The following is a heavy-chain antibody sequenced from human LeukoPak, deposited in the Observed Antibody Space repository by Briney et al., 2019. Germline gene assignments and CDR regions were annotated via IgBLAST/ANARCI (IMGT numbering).Heavy chain of an antibody. CDR2: IYDGGST. Sequence: GGSLRLSCAASGITISTNHMSWVRQAPGKGLEWVSVIYDGGSTYYADSVKGRFIISRDNSKITLYLEMNSLRAEDTAVYYCARFYGVPGGWFDPWGQGTLVTVSS. D-gene: IGHD4-17*01. J-gene: IGHJ5*02. CDR3: ARFYGVPGGWFDP. CDR1: GITISTNH. V-gene: IGHV3-66*01.